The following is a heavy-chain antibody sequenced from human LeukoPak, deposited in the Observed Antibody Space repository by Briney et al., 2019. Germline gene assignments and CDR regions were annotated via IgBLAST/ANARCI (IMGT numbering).Heavy chain of an antibody. Sequence: GASVKVSCKASGYTFTSYGISWVRQAPGQGLEWMGWINPNSGGTNYAQKFQGRVTMTRDTSISTAYMELSRLRSDDTAVYYCARENGMVGASLDYWGQGTLVTVSS. V-gene: IGHV1-2*02. D-gene: IGHD1-26*01. CDR1: GYTFTSYG. CDR2: INPNSGGT. CDR3: ARENGMVGASLDY. J-gene: IGHJ4*02.